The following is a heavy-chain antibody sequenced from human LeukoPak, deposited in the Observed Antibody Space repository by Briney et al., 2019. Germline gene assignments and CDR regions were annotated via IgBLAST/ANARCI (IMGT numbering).Heavy chain of an antibody. CDR2: ISDSARDV. J-gene: IGHJ4*02. Sequence: TGGSLRLSCAAFGFTFSDFYMTWIRQAPGKGLELLSYISDSARDVNYIDSVRGRFTISRDNAKNSLYLHMNSLTVEDTAVYYCSRDPRHNDYWGQGTLVTVSS. CDR1: GFTFSDFY. V-gene: IGHV3-11*01. CDR3: SRDPRHNDY.